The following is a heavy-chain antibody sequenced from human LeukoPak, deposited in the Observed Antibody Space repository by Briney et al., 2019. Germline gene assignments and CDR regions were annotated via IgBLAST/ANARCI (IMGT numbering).Heavy chain of an antibody. V-gene: IGHV1-69*13. CDR1: GGTFSSYA. CDR2: IILIFGTA. J-gene: IGHJ3*02. Sequence: ASVKVSCKASGGTFSSYAISWVRQAPGQGLEWMGGIILIFGTANYAQKFQGRVTITADESTSTAYMELSSLRSEDTAVYYCARCTYYDFWSGYSDAFDIWGQGTMVTVSS. CDR3: ARCTYYDFWSGYSDAFDI. D-gene: IGHD3-3*01.